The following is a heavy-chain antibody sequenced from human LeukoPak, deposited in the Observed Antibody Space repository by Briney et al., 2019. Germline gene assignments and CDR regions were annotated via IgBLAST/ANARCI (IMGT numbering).Heavy chain of an antibody. D-gene: IGHD2-21*01. CDR2: IYHSGST. CDR1: GGSISSGGYY. V-gene: IGHV4-30-2*01. J-gene: IGHJ4*02. CDR3: ARTSGGVWWSYFDY. Sequence: PSETLSLTCTVSGGSISSGGYYWSWIRQPPGKGLEWIGYIYHSGSTYYNPSLKSRVTISVDTSKNQFSLKLNSVTVADTAVYHCARTSGGVWWSYFDYWGQGTLVTVSS.